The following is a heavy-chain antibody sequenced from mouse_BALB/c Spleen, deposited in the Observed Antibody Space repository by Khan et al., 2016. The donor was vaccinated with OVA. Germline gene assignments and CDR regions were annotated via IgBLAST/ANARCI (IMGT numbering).Heavy chain of an antibody. V-gene: IGHV1-4*01. CDR1: GYTFTSYT. D-gene: IGHD2-14*01. CDR2: INPSNGYT. CDR3: VRDGAYHRNDGWFAY. J-gene: IGHJ3*01. Sequence: QVQLKESGAELARPEASVKMSCKASGYTFTSYTIHWIKLRPGQGLEWIGYINPSNGYTNYNQKFRDKATLTADKSSTTAYMQLSSLTSDDSAVYNCVRDGAYHRNDGWFAYWGQGTLVTVSA.